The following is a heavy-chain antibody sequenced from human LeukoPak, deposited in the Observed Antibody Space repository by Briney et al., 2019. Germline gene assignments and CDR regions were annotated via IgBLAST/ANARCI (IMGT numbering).Heavy chain of an antibody. D-gene: IGHD5-12*01. CDR1: GGTFSSYT. Sequence: SVTVSCKASGGTFSSYTISWVRQAPGQGLEWMGRIIPILGIANYAQKFQGRVTITADKSTSTGYMELSSLRSEDTPEYYCARDAVPGDSGYDHTNHGDYWGQGTMVTVSS. CDR3: ARDAVPGDSGYDHTNHGDY. V-gene: IGHV1-69*04. CDR2: IIPILGIA. J-gene: IGHJ4*02.